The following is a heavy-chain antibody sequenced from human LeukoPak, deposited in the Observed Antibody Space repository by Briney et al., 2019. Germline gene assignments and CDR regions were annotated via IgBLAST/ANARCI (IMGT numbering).Heavy chain of an antibody. CDR2: INPNSGGT. V-gene: IGHV1-2*02. J-gene: IGHJ6*02. Sequence: VASVKVSCKASGYTFTGYYMHWVRQAPGQGLEWMGWINPNSGGTNYAQKFQGRVTMTRDTSISTAYMELSRLRSDDTAVYYCARGSRCSSTSGFWWDHAGYYYGMDVWGQGTTVTVSS. CDR3: ARGSRCSSTSGFWWDHAGYYYGMDV. CDR1: GYTFTGYY. D-gene: IGHD2-2*01.